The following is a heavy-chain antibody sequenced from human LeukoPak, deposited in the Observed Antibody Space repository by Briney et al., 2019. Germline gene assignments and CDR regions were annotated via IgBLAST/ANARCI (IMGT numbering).Heavy chain of an antibody. V-gene: IGHV3-23*01. CDR1: GFTFSSYA. D-gene: IGHD2-21*02. Sequence: GGSLRLSCAASGFTFSSYAMSWVRQAPGKGLEWVSAISGSGGSTYYADSVKGRFTISRDNSKNTLYLQMNSLRAEDTAVYYWAKTRAVGVPAAPFDYGGQETLVTVPS. CDR3: AKTRAVGVPAAPFDY. J-gene: IGHJ4*02. CDR2: ISGSGGST.